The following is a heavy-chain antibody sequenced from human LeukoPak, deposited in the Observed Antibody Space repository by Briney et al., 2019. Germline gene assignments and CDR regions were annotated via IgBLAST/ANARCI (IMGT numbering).Heavy chain of an antibody. Sequence: ASVKVSCKASGYTFTSYGISWVRQAPGQGLEWMGWISAYNGNTNYAQKLQGRVTMTTDTSTSTAYMELRSLRSDDTAVYYCARDHGGYCSGGSCPHHLDYWGQGTLVTVSS. J-gene: IGHJ4*02. V-gene: IGHV1-18*01. CDR1: GYTFTSYG. CDR2: ISAYNGNT. CDR3: ARDHGGYCSGGSCPHHLDY. D-gene: IGHD2-15*01.